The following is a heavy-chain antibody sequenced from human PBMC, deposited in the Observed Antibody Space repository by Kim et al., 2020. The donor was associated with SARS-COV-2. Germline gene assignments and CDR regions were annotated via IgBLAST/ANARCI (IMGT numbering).Heavy chain of an antibody. Sequence: YADSVKGRFTISRDTSKNTLYLQMNSLRAEDTAVYYCAKINYYDSSGYPNWGQGTLVTVSS. V-gene: IGHV3-23*01. D-gene: IGHD3-22*01. J-gene: IGHJ4*02. CDR3: AKINYYDSSGYPN.